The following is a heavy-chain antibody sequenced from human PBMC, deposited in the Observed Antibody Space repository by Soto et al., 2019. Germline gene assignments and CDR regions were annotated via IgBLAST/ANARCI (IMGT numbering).Heavy chain of an antibody. CDR1: GGTFSSYA. CDR2: IIPIFGTA. Sequence: SVKVSCKASGGTFSSYAISWVRQAPGQGLEWMGGIIPIFGTANYAQKFQGRVTITADESTSTAYMELSSLRSEDTAVYYCAREQATMIRFDIWGQGTMVTVSS. CDR3: AREQATMIRFDI. D-gene: IGHD3-22*01. V-gene: IGHV1-69*13. J-gene: IGHJ3*02.